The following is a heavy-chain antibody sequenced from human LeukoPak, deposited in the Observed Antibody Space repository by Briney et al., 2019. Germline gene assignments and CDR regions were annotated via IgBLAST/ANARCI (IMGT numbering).Heavy chain of an antibody. CDR2: IYYSGST. CDR1: GGSISSSSYY. J-gene: IGHJ3*02. CDR3: ARQSRHTLGDAFDI. D-gene: IGHD2-21*01. Sequence: SETLSLTCTVSGGSISSSSYYWGCIRQPPGKGLECIGSIYYSGSTYYNPSLKSRVTISVDTSKNQFSLKLSSVTAADTAVYYCARQSRHTLGDAFDIWGQGTMVTVSS. V-gene: IGHV4-39*01.